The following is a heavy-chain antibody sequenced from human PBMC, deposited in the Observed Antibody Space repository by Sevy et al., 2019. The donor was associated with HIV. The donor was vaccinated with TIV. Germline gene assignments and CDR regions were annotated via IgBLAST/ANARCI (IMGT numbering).Heavy chain of an antibody. CDR1: GFTFSSYA. CDR2: MSYDGTNK. D-gene: IGHD1-1*01. V-gene: IGHV3-30-3*01. J-gene: IGHJ4*02. Sequence: GGSLRLSCAASGFTFSSYAMHWVRQAPGKGLEWVAVMSYDGTNKYYADSVRGRFTISRDNSKNTLYLQMNSVRAEDTAVYYCARAAVEMAARQLGYFDYCGQGTLVTVSS. CDR3: ARAAVEMAARQLGYFDY.